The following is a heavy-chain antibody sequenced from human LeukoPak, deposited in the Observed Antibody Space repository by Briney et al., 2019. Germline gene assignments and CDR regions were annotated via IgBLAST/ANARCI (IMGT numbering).Heavy chain of an antibody. CDR2: IYHSGTT. CDR1: GGSISSSNW. V-gene: IGHV4-4*02. J-gene: IGHJ3*02. Sequence: PSGTLSLTCAVSGGSISSSNWWSWVRQPPGKGLEWIGEIYHSGTTNYNPSLKSRVTISVDKSKNQFSLKLSSVTAADTAVYYCARDDKFLAVAGAFDIWGQGTMVTVSS. CDR3: ARDDKFLAVAGAFDI. D-gene: IGHD6-19*01.